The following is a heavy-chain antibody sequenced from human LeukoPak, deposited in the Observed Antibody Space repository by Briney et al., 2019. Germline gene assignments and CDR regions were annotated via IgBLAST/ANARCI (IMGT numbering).Heavy chain of an antibody. CDR1: GGSISSYY. CDR2: IYYSGST. D-gene: IGHD1-14*01. Sequence: SETLSLTCTVSGGSISSYYWRWIRQPPGKGLEWIGYIYYSGSTNYNPSLKSRVTISVDTSKNQFSLKLSSVTAADTAVYYCARVSAGNWFDPWGQGTLVIVSS. V-gene: IGHV4-59*01. J-gene: IGHJ5*02. CDR3: ARVSAGNWFDP.